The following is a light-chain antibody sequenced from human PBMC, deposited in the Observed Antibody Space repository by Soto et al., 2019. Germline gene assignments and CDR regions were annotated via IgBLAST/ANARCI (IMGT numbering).Light chain of an antibody. CDR2: DNN. CDR1: TSNIGNNY. Sequence: QSVLTQPPSVSSASGLKVTISCSGSTSNIGNNYVSWYQQLPGTAPQLLIYDNNRRPSGIPDRFSASKSGTSATLGITGLQTGDEADYYCATWDSSLSGGVVGGGTQLTV. CDR3: ATWDSSLSGGV. J-gene: IGLJ3*02. V-gene: IGLV1-51*01.